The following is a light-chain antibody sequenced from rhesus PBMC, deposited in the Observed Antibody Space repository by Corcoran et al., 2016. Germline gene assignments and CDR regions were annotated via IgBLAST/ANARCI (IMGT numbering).Light chain of an antibody. Sequence: EIVMTQSPATLSLSPGERATLSCRASQSVSSSLAWYQQKPGQAPKLLMYGASSRATGIPDRFSGSGSGTEFTLTISSLEPEDVGVYYCQQDYSWPLTFGGGTKVELK. CDR1: QSVSSS. V-gene: IGKV3-42*01. J-gene: IGKJ4*01. CDR3: QQDYSWPLT. CDR2: GAS.